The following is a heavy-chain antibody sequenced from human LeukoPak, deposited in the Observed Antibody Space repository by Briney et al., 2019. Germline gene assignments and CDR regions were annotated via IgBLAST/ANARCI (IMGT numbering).Heavy chain of an antibody. CDR2: IYYSGST. J-gene: IGHJ6*03. Sequence: PSETLSLTCTVSGASISSSRDYWGWIRQPPGKGLEWIGNIYYSGSTYFNPSLKSRVTISVDTSKNQFSLRLSAVTAADTAVYYCASVRRGFGESSKYYSYYYMDVWGNGTTVTISS. CDR1: GASISSSRDY. CDR3: ASVRRGFGESSKYYSYYYMDV. D-gene: IGHD3-10*01. V-gene: IGHV4-39*01.